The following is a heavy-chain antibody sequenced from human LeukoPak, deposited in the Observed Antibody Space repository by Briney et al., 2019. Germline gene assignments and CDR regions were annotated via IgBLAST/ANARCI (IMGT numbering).Heavy chain of an antibody. Sequence: GGSLRLSCAASGFTFSSYSMNWVRQAPGKGLEWVSSISSSSSYIYYADSVKGRFTISRDNAKNSLYLQMNSLRAEDTAVYYCARAYDFWSGYYSSYFDYGGQGTLVTVSS. J-gene: IGHJ4*02. CDR3: ARAYDFWSGYYSSYFDY. V-gene: IGHV3-21*01. CDR1: GFTFSSYS. CDR2: ISSSSSYI. D-gene: IGHD3-3*01.